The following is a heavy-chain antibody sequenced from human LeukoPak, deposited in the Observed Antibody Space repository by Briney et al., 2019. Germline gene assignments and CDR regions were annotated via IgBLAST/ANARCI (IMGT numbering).Heavy chain of an antibody. Sequence: NLQGRVTMTTETSTNTAYMELTSLRSDDTAVYYCARGRSDSYPPDLWGQGTLVTVSS. D-gene: IGHD3-22*01. V-gene: IGHV1-18*01. J-gene: IGHJ5*02. CDR3: ARGRSDSYPPDL.